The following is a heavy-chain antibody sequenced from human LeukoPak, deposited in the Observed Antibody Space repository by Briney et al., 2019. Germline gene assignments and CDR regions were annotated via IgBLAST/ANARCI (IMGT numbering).Heavy chain of an antibody. J-gene: IGHJ4*02. CDR3: ARGRMATISPPVH. CDR1: GGSISSYY. Sequence: SETLSLTCTVSGGSISSYYWSWIRQPPGKGLEWIGYIYYSGSTNYNPSLKSRVTISVDTSKNQFSLKLSSVTAADTAVYYCARGRMATISPPVHWGQGTLVTVSS. V-gene: IGHV4-59*01. CDR2: IYYSGST. D-gene: IGHD5-24*01.